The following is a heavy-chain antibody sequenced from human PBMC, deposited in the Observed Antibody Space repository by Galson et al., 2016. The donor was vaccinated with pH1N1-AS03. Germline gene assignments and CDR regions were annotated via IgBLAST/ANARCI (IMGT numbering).Heavy chain of an antibody. V-gene: IGHV1-2*06. CDR2: INPKRGGT. Sequence: SVKASCKASGYTFTDYYIHWVRQAPGQALEWMGRINPKRGGTNYSPRFQGSVAMTSDTSDSPAYMELIRLRSDDTAVYYCARETRLNMDRGPTFFFDYWGQGSLVTVSS. J-gene: IGHJ4*02. D-gene: IGHD3-10*01. CDR1: GYTFTDYY. CDR3: ARETRLNMDRGPTFFFDY.